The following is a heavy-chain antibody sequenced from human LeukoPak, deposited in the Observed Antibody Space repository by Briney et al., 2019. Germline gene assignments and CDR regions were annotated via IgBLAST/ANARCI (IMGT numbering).Heavy chain of an antibody. D-gene: IGHD3-10*01. Sequence: PGGSLRLSCAASGFTFSSYAMHWVRQAPGKGLEWVAVISYDGSNKYYADSVKGRFTISRDNSKNTLYLQMNSLRAEDTAVYYCARDLRDGSGSFTFDYWGQGTLVTVSS. CDR2: ISYDGSNK. CDR3: ARDLRDGSGSFTFDY. J-gene: IGHJ4*02. CDR1: GFTFSSYA. V-gene: IGHV3-30*04.